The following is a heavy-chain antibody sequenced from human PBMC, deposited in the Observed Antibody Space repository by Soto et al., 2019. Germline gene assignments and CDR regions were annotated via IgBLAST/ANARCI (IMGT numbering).Heavy chain of an antibody. J-gene: IGHJ4*02. D-gene: IGHD6-19*01. CDR2: ISYDGSNR. Sequence: GGSLRLSCAASGFTFSSYAMHWVRQAPGKGLEWVAVISYDGSNRYYADSVKGRFTISRDNSKNTLYLQMNSLRAEDTAVYYCARQWLETFDYWGQGTLVTVPQ. CDR3: ARQWLETFDY. V-gene: IGHV3-30-3*01. CDR1: GFTFSSYA.